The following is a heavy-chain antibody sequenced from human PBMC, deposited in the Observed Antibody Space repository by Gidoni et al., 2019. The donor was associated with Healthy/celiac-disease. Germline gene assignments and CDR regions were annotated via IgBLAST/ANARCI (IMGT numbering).Heavy chain of an antibody. Sequence: EVQLLESGGGLVQPGGSLRLSCAASGFTFSSYAMSWVRQAPGKGLEWVSAISGSGGRTYYADSVKGRFTISRDNSKNTLYLQMNSLRAEDTAVYYCAKDLLLPYCGGDCYSYYYGMDVWGQGTTVTVSS. J-gene: IGHJ6*02. CDR2: ISGSGGRT. CDR3: AKDLLLPYCGGDCYSYYYGMDV. D-gene: IGHD2-21*02. CDR1: GFTFSSYA. V-gene: IGHV3-23*01.